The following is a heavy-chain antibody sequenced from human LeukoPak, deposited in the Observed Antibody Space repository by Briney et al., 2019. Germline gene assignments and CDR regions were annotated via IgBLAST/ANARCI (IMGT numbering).Heavy chain of an antibody. J-gene: IGHJ4*02. Sequence: ASVKVSCKASGYSFTGFYIHWVRQAPGQGLEWMGWINPNSGGPKYAQKFQGRVTMTRDTSISTAYMELSRLKSDDTAVYFCARRVGVIGATWPFDYWGQRTLVTVSS. D-gene: IGHD3-3*01. V-gene: IGHV1-2*02. CDR3: ARRVGVIGATWPFDY. CDR2: INPNSGGP. CDR1: GYSFTGFY.